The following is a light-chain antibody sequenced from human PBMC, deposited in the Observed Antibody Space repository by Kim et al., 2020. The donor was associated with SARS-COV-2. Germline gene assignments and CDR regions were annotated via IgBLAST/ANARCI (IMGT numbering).Light chain of an antibody. CDR3: AAWDDSLNGLV. V-gene: IGLV1-36*01. CDR2: YDD. CDR1: TSNTGNNA. J-gene: IGLJ3*02. Sequence: QRVTFSCSGSTSNTGNNAVSWYQQLPGKAPKLLIHYDDRLPSGVSDRFSGSKSGTSASLAISGLQSEDEADYYCAAWDDSLNGLVFGGGTQLTVL.